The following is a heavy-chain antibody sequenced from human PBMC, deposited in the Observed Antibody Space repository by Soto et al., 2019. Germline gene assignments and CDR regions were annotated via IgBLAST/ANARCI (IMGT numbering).Heavy chain of an antibody. V-gene: IGHV3-30-3*01. J-gene: IGHJ6*02. Sequence: GGSLRLSCAASGFTFSSYWMSWVRQAPGKGLEWVAVISYDGSNKYYADSVKGRFTISRDNSKNTLYLQMNSLRAEDTAVYYCARDQGDFARTGDGYYYYGMDVWGQGTTVTVSS. CDR2: ISYDGSNK. CDR1: GFTFSSYW. CDR3: ARDQGDFARTGDGYYYYGMDV. D-gene: IGHD7-27*01.